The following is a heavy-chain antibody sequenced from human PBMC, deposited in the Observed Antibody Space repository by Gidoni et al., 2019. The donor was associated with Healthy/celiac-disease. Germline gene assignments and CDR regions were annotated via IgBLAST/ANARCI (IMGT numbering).Heavy chain of an antibody. CDR3: ARLGDPILTDLDY. CDR2: TYPGDSDS. Sequence: EVQLVQSGAEVKKPGESLKISCKGSGYSFTSYWIGWVSQMPGKGLEWMGFTYPGDSDSRYSPSFQGQVTISADKSISTAYLQWSSLKASDTAMYYCARLGDPILTDLDYWGQGTLVTVSS. D-gene: IGHD3-9*01. V-gene: IGHV5-51*01. CDR1: GYSFTSYW. J-gene: IGHJ4*02.